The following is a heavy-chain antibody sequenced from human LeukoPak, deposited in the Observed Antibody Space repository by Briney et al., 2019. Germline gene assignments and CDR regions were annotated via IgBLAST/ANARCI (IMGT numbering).Heavy chain of an antibody. CDR3: AKFSCSASYYNYYYYYYMDV. CDR1: GFTFSSYA. CDR2: ISGSGGST. D-gene: IGHD3-10*02. Sequence: GGSLRLSCAASGFTFSSYAMSWVRQAPGKGLEWVSAISGSGGSTYYADSVKGRFTISRDNSKNTLYLQMNSLRAEDTAVYYCAKFSCSASYYNYYYYYYMDVWGKGTTVTVSS. V-gene: IGHV3-23*01. J-gene: IGHJ6*03.